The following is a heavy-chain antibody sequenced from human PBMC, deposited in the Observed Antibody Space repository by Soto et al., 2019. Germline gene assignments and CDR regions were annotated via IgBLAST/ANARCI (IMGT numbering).Heavy chain of an antibody. D-gene: IGHD3-22*01. V-gene: IGHV3-23*01. J-gene: IGHJ4*02. CDR3: AKSADSSGYYWALDY. CDR1: GFTFSSYA. CDR2: ISGSGGNT. Sequence: GGSLTLSCAASGFTFSSYAMSWIRQAPGKGLEWVSGISGSGGNTYYADSVKGRFTISRDNSKNTLYLQMNSLRAEDTAVYYCAKSADSSGYYWALDYWGQRTLVTVSS.